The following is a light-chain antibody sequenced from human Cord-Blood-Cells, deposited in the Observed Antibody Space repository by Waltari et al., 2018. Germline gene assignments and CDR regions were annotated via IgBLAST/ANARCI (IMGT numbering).Light chain of an antibody. CDR1: SLRSYY. V-gene: IGLV3-19*01. J-gene: IGLJ3*02. CDR2: GKN. CDR3: NSRDSSGNWV. Sequence: SSELTQDPAVSVALGQTVRITCQGDSLRSYYASWYQQKPGQAPVLVIYGKNNRPSGIPDRFSGSSSGNTASLTITRAQAEDEADYYCNSRDSSGNWVFGGGTKLTVL.